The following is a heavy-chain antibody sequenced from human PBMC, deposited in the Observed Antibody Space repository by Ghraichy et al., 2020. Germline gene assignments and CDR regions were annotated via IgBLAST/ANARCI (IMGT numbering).Heavy chain of an antibody. J-gene: IGHJ3*01. Sequence: SETLSLTCAVYGGSFSGYYWSWIRQRPGKGLEWIGEINHSGSTNYNPSLKSRVTISVDTSKNQFSLKLSSVTAADTAVYYCARETAGRMVTMVRGVGKGRAFDVWGEGRMVTV. V-gene: IGHV4-34*01. CDR1: GGSFSGYY. CDR3: ARETAGRMVTMVRGVGKGRAFDV. CDR2: INHSGST. D-gene: IGHD3-10*01.